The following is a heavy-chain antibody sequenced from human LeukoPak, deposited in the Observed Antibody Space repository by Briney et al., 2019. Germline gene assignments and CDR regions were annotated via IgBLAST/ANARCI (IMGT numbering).Heavy chain of an antibody. CDR1: GFTFNTYA. CDR2: VSYDGSNK. J-gene: IGHJ2*01. D-gene: IGHD1-14*01. CDR3: ARLTAGWYFDL. Sequence: TGGSLRLSCAASGFTFNTYAMHWVRQAPGKGLEWVAVVSYDGSNKYYADSVKGRFTISRDNSKNTLYLQMNSLRAEDTAVYHCARLTAGWYFDLWGRGTLVTVSS. V-gene: IGHV3-30*14.